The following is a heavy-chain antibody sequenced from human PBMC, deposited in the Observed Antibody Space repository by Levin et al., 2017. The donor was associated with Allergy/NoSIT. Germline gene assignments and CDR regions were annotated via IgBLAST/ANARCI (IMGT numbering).Heavy chain of an antibody. V-gene: IGHV1-24*01. CDR2: FDPEDGET. Sequence: GESLKISCKVSGYTLTELSMHWVRQAPGKGLEWMGGFDPEDGETIYAQKFQGRVTMTEDTSTDTAYMELSSLRSEDTAVYYCATTGGSTGYGMDVWGQGTTVTVSS. CDR3: ATTGGSTGYGMDV. D-gene: IGHD3-16*01. J-gene: IGHJ6*02. CDR1: GYTLTELS.